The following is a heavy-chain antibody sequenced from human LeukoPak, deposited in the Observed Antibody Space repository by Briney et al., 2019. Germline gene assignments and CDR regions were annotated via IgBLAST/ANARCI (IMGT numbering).Heavy chain of an antibody. J-gene: IGHJ5*02. CDR1: LYSISSGYF. CDR2: IFHSGDV. CDR3: ARVVASTSIDA. D-gene: IGHD2-15*01. V-gene: IGHV4-38-2*02. Sequence: SETLSLTCTVSLYSISSGYFWGWIRQPPGKGLEWIGSIFHSGDVYYNPSLKSRVTISVDTSKNRFSLKVTSVTAADTALYYCARVVASTSIDAWGQGTLVTVSS.